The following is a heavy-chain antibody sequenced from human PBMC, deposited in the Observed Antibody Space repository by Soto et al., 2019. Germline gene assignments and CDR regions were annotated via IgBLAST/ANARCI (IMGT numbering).Heavy chain of an antibody. J-gene: IGHJ6*02. Sequence: ASVKVSCKASGYIFTNFGIHWVRQAPGQRLEWTGWINAGNGNTKYSEKFQGRVIITRDTSASTAYLELSSLRSEDTAVYYCARDPNDSSAYYHHYYYGMDVWGQGTTVTVSS. CDR3: ARDPNDSSAYYHHYYYGMDV. CDR2: INAGNGNT. V-gene: IGHV1-3*01. D-gene: IGHD3-22*01. CDR1: GYIFTNFG.